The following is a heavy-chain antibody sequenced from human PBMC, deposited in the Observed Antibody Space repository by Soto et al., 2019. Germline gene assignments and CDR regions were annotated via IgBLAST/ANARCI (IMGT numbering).Heavy chain of an antibody. D-gene: IGHD6-6*01. CDR1: GGSFSGYY. CDR2: MNHSGST. V-gene: IGHV4-34*01. Sequence: KPSETLSLTCAVYGGSFSGYYWSWIRQPPGKGLEWIGEMNHSGSTNYNPSLKSRVTISVETSKNQFSLKRSSVTGADTAVYYCGIRMWGTSRSFLCWFDPWGQGTLVPVSS. J-gene: IGHJ5*02. CDR3: GIRMWGTSRSFLCWFDP.